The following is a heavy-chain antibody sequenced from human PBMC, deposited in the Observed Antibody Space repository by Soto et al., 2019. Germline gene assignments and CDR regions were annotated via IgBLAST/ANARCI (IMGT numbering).Heavy chain of an antibody. CDR1: GYTFTSYA. CDR2: INAGNGNT. Sequence: ASVKVSCKASGYTFTSYAMHWVRQAPGQRLEWMGWINAGNGNTKYSQKFQGRVTITADESTSTAYMELSSLRSEDTAVFYCAREGYYDSSGYYYFDYWGQGTLVTVSS. J-gene: IGHJ4*02. CDR3: AREGYYDSSGYYYFDY. V-gene: IGHV1-3*01. D-gene: IGHD3-22*01.